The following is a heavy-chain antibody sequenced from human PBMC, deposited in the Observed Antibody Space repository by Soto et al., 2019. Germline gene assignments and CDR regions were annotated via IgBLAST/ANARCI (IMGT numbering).Heavy chain of an antibody. CDR2: IDPGDSYT. J-gene: IGHJ6*02. CDR1: GYSFTSYW. Sequence: PGESLKISCKGSGYSFTSYWISWVRQMPGKGLEWMGRIDPGDSYTNYSPSFQGHVTISADKSISTAYLQWSSLKASDTAMYYCARHAGGYGDPPRPYYYYGMDVWGQGTTVPVSS. CDR3: ARHAGGYGDPPRPYYYYGMDV. D-gene: IGHD4-17*01. V-gene: IGHV5-10-1*01.